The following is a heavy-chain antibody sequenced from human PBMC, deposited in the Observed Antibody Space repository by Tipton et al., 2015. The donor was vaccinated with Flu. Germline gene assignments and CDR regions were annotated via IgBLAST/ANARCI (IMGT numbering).Heavy chain of an antibody. CDR3: ARRDYSNYVSDPKSWFDP. CDR1: GDSIRSSNYY. J-gene: IGHJ5*02. Sequence: TLSLTCTVSGDSIRSSNYYWGWIRQPPGKGLEWIGNIFHSGNRYHNPSLKSRVTISVDTSKNQFSLKLSSVTAADTAVYYCARRDYSNYVSDPKSWFDPWGQGTLVAVSS. V-gene: IGHV4-39*07. D-gene: IGHD4-11*01. CDR2: IFHSGNR.